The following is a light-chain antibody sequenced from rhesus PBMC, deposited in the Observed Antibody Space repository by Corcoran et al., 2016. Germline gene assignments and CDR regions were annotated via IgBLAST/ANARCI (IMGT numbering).Light chain of an antibody. V-gene: IGKV1-25*01. CDR1: QGISNN. J-gene: IGKJ2*01. Sequence: DIQMTQSPSSLSASVGDRFTITCRASQGISNNLAWSQQKPGKVPKLLIYKASTLQSGIPSRFSGSGSGTDFTLTISSLQPEDFATYYCQHGYGILYSFGQGTKVEIK. CDR3: QHGYGILYS. CDR2: KAS.